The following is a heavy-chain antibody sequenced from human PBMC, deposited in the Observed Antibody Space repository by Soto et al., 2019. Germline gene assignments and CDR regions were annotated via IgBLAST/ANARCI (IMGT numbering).Heavy chain of an antibody. D-gene: IGHD3-22*01. J-gene: IGHJ4*02. Sequence: GGSVKVSCKASGGTFSSYAISSVRQAPGQGLEWMGGIIPIFGTANYAQKFQGRVTITADESTSTVYMELSSLRSEDTAVYYCARDRCYYDSSGYCPFDYWGQGTLVTVSS. V-gene: IGHV1-69*13. CDR2: IIPIFGTA. CDR1: GGTFSSYA. CDR3: ARDRCYYDSSGYCPFDY.